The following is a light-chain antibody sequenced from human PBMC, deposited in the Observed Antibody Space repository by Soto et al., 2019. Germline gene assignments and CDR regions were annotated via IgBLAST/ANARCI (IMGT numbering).Light chain of an antibody. CDR3: MQGTHWPTYT. Sequence: DVVMTQSPLSLPVTLGQPASISCRSSQSLAYSDGNTYLNWFQQRPGQSPRRLIYKVSNRDSGVPDRFSGSGYGTDFTLKISRVEAEDVGVYYCMQGTHWPTYTFGQGTKLEIK. CDR1: QSLAYSDGNTY. V-gene: IGKV2-30*01. J-gene: IGKJ2*01. CDR2: KVS.